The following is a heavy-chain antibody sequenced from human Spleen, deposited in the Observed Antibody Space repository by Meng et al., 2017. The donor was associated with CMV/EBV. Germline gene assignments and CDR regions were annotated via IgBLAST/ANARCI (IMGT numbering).Heavy chain of an antibody. CDR3: AKDRGVGASTFDY. J-gene: IGHJ4*02. V-gene: IGHV3-23*01. CDR2: ISGSGGTT. Sequence: GGSLRLSCAGSGFTFKGHAMHWVRQAPGRGLEWVAAISGSGGTTNYADSVKGRFTISRDNSKNTLYMQMNSLRAEDTAVYYCAKDRGVGASTFDYWGQGTLVTVSS. D-gene: IGHD1-26*01. CDR1: GFTFKGHA.